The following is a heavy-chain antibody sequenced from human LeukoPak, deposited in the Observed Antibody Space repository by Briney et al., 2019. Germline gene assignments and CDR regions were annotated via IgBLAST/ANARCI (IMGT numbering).Heavy chain of an antibody. V-gene: IGHV3-23*01. CDR2: ISDSGGST. J-gene: IGHJ4*02. CDR3: ARGIASSRSVAIDL. CDR1: GFTFSSYA. D-gene: IGHD6-13*01. Sequence: PGESLRLSCVASGFTFSSYAMSWVRQAPGKGLEWVAAISDSGGSTYYVDSVRGRFTISRDNAKNTLYLQMNSLRVEDTALYYCARGIASSRSVAIDLWGQGTLVTVSS.